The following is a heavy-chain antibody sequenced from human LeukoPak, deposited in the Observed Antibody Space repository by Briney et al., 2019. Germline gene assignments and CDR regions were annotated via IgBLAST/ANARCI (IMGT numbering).Heavy chain of an antibody. CDR1: GFTFSSYW. V-gene: IGHV3-7*03. D-gene: IGHD6-6*01. CDR3: TRLGIAPRDFDY. J-gene: IGHJ4*02. CDR2: IKTDGSLT. Sequence: PGGSLRLSCVASGFTFSSYWMTWVRQAPGKGLEWVANIKTDGSLTYYVDSVKGRFTISRDNAKNSLYLQMNSLKIEDTAVYYCTRLGIAPRDFDYWGQGTLVTVSS.